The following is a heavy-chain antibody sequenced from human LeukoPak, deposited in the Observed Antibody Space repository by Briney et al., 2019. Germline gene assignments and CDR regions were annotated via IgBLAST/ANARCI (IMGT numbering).Heavy chain of an antibody. CDR1: GFTVGSYG. D-gene: IGHD6-19*01. CDR3: AKTTTGYSSGRFPGWPVDY. CDR2: IFGSGGST. V-gene: IGHV3-23*01. J-gene: IGHJ4*02. Sequence: GGSLGLSCPASGFTVGSYGRYWVRPDQGKGLEWGSGIFGSGGSTHYVDSLKGRFTISRDNSKNTVYLQMNSLRAEDTAVYYCAKTTTGYSSGRFPGWPVDYWGQGTLVTVSS.